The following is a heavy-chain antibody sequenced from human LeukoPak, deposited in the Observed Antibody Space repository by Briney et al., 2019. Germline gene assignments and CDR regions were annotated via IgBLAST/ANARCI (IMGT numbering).Heavy chain of an antibody. CDR2: ISAYNGNT. Sequence: ASVKVSCKASGYTFTSYGISWVRQAPGHGLEWMGWISAYNGNTNYAQKLQGRVTMTTDTSTSTAYMELRSLRSDDTAVYYCARDLGKQQLHPSDYWGQGTLVTVSS. CDR3: ARDLGKQQLHPSDY. J-gene: IGHJ4*02. V-gene: IGHV1-18*01. CDR1: GYTFTSYG. D-gene: IGHD6-13*01.